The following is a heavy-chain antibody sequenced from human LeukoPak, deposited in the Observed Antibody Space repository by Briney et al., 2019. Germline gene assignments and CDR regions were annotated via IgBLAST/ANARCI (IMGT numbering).Heavy chain of an antibody. V-gene: IGHV1-3*03. CDR3: TLYNY. D-gene: IGHD2-2*02. Sequence: ASVKVSCKASGYSFTSQDMHWVRQAPGQRLEWLGCINPDNVCTAYSQEFQGRVTITRDTSASTAYMELSSLRSQDLAVYYCTLYNYWGQGTLVTVYS. J-gene: IGHJ4*02. CDR2: INPDNVCT. CDR1: GYSFTSQD.